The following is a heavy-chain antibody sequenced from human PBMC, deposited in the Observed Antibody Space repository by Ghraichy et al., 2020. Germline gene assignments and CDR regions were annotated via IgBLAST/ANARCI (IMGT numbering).Heavy chain of an antibody. Sequence: GGSLRLSCAASGFIFSGYWMSWVRQAPGEGLEWLANIKQDGSEKYYVDSVKGRFTISRDNAKNSLYLQMNSLRAEDTAVYYCARTDHYYYAMDVWGQGTTVTVSS. CDR3: ARTDHYYYAMDV. J-gene: IGHJ6*02. CDR1: GFIFSGYW. CDR2: IKQDGSEK. V-gene: IGHV3-7*01.